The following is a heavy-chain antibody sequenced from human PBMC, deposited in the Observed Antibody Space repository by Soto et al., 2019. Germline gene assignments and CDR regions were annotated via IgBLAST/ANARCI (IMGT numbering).Heavy chain of an antibody. Sequence: GGSLRLSCAASGFTFSSYSMNWVRQAPGQGMEWVSSISSSSSYIYYADSVKGRFTISRDNAKNSLYLQMNSLRAEDTAVYYCARDPVLRFLVGMAVWGQGTTVTVSS. CDR2: ISSSSSYI. D-gene: IGHD3-3*01. CDR1: GFTFSSYS. J-gene: IGHJ6*02. V-gene: IGHV3-21*01. CDR3: ARDPVLRFLVGMAV.